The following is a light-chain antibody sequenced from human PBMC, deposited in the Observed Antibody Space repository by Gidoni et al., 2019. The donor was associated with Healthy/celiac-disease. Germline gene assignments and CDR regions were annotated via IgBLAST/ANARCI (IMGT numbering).Light chain of an antibody. CDR3: QQYNNWSFT. J-gene: IGKJ3*01. Sequence: EIVMTQSPATLSVSPGERATLSCRASQSVSSNLAWYQQKPGQAPRLLIDGASTRATGTPARFSGSGSGTEFTLTSSSLQSEDVAVYYCQQYNNWSFTFGPGTKVDIK. CDR2: GAS. V-gene: IGKV3-15*01. CDR1: QSVSSN.